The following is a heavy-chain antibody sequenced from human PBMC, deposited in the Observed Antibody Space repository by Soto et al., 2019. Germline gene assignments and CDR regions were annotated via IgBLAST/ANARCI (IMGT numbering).Heavy chain of an antibody. J-gene: IGHJ5*02. V-gene: IGHV4-34*01. D-gene: IGHD2-15*01. CDR1: NASFSVYY. Sequence: SETLSLTCALYNASFSVYYWTWIRQPPGKGLEWIGEINHSGSSNSNPSLKSRVTISVDTSKNQFSLKLNSVTAADTAVYYCARLTSRISAASHGRSNWLDPWGPGTLVTVSS. CDR3: ARLTSRISAASHGRSNWLDP. CDR2: INHSGSS.